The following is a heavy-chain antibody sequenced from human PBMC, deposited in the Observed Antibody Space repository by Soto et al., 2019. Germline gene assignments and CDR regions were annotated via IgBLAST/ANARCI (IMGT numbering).Heavy chain of an antibody. CDR3: ASVSEAWREWFDP. J-gene: IGHJ5*02. V-gene: IGHV1-18*01. CDR1: GYTFTSYG. Sequence: ASVKVSCKASGYTFTSYGITWVRQAPGQGLEWMGWISAYNSNKNYAQKLQGRVTMTTDTSTSTAYMELRSLRSADPAVYYCASVSEAWREWFDPWGQGTLVTVSS. D-gene: IGHD1-26*01. CDR2: ISAYNSNK.